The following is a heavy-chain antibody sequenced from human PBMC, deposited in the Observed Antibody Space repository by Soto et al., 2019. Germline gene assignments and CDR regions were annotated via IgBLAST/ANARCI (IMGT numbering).Heavy chain of an antibody. Sequence: GGSLRLSCAASGFTFRNYGFNWVRPAPGKGLEWVSAISGDGATTFYADSVRGRFTFSRDNSKNTLYLQMNSLRAEDTAVYYCARISSTSSTTYWGQGTLVTVSS. D-gene: IGHD6-6*01. J-gene: IGHJ4*02. CDR3: ARISSTSSTTY. CDR1: GFTFRNYG. V-gene: IGHV3-23*01. CDR2: ISGDGATT.